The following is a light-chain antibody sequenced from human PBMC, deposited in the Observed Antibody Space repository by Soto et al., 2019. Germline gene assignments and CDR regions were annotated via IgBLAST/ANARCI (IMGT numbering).Light chain of an antibody. CDR3: QQYGSSPWT. CDR2: NAF. CDR1: QSIVIY. Sequence: EIVLTQSPATPSLSPGETATLSCRASQSIVIYLAWYQQKPGQAPRLLMSNAFNRATGIPARFSGSGSGTDFTLTISRLEPEDFAVYYRQQYGSSPWTFGQGTKVDI. V-gene: IGKV3-20*01. J-gene: IGKJ1*01.